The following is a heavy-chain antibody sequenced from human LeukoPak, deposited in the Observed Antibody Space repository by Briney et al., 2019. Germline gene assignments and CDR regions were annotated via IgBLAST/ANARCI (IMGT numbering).Heavy chain of an antibody. J-gene: IGHJ4*02. CDR2: IYGGGNT. CDR3: ATGGRSGMAFDF. V-gene: IGHV3-53*01. D-gene: IGHD2-8*01. CDR1: GFIATSNY. Sequence: GGSLRLSCSFSGFIATSNYMAWVRQSPGKGLQWISFIYGGGNTLYADSVRDRFSISRDNSKSTLCLQMSSLRVEDTAVYYCATGGRSGMAFDFWGQGTLVTVSS.